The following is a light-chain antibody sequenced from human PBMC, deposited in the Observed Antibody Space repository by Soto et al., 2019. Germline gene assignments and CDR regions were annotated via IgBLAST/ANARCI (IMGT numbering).Light chain of an antibody. J-gene: IGKJ2*01. Sequence: EIVLTLSPGTMSLSPGEIATLCCQASQSGTSNYLAWYLSQPGQAPRLLIFVISRRDTGIPNRFSGSGAGTDVTVPISRLEPLASAVYICLKYGTGLDTFGQGTKLEL. V-gene: IGKV3-20*01. CDR2: VIS. CDR3: LKYGTGLDT. CDR1: QSGTSNY.